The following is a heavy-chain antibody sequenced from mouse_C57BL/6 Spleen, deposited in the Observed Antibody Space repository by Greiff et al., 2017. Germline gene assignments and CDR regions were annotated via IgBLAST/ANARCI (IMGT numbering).Heavy chain of an antibody. CDR3: ARRGKITTVVASYWYFDV. CDR2: INPNNGGT. CDR1: GYTFTDYY. V-gene: IGHV1-26*01. D-gene: IGHD1-1*01. Sequence: EVQLQQSGPELVKPGASVKISCKASGYTFTDYYMNWVKQSHGKSLEWIGDINPNNGGTSYNQKFKGKATLTVDKSSSTAYMELRSLTSEDSAVYYCARRGKITTVVASYWYFDVWGTGTTVTVSS. J-gene: IGHJ1*03.